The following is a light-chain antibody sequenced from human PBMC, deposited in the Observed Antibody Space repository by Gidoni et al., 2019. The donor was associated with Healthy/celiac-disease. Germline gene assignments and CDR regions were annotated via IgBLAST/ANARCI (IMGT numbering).Light chain of an antibody. V-gene: IGKV3-15*01. CDR1: QSVSSN. J-gene: IGKJ1*01. CDR2: GAS. Sequence: EIVMTQSPATLSVSPGERATLSCRASQSVSSNLAGYQQKPGQAPRRLLYGASTSATGIPARLSSSGSGTKFTLTISSLQSEDVAVYYCQQYNNWSPCTFGQGTKVEIK. CDR3: QQYNNWSPCT.